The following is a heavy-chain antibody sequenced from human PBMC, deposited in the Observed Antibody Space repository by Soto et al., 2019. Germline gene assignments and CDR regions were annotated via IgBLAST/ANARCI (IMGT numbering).Heavy chain of an antibody. Sequence: ESVGGLVQPGGSLRLSCAASGFTFSSYAMSWVRQAPGKGLEWVSAISGSGGSTYYADSVKGRFTISRDNSKNTLYLQMNSLRAEDTAVYYCAKDEPVTMVRGVAFDYWGQGTLVTVSS. V-gene: IGHV3-23*01. CDR2: ISGSGGST. J-gene: IGHJ4*02. D-gene: IGHD3-10*01. CDR3: AKDEPVTMVRGVAFDY. CDR1: GFTFSSYA.